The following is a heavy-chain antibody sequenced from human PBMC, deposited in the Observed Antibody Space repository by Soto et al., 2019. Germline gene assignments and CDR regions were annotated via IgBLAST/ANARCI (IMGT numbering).Heavy chain of an antibody. Sequence: EVRLLESGGGLVQPGGSLRLSCEASGFTFGNYAMTWVRQGPGRGLEWVLALSGSSLNTYYADSVKGRFTISRDNSKNTMYLEMNSLRVDDTAVYYCTTQFFLSSRKPPEDVWGQGTPVAVSS. J-gene: IGHJ6*02. CDR2: LSGSSLNT. V-gene: IGHV3-23*01. CDR1: GFTFGNYA. CDR3: TTQFFLSSRKPPEDV.